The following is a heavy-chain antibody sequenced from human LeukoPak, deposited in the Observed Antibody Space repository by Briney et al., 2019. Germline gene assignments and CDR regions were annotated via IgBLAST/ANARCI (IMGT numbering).Heavy chain of an antibody. CDR3: ARDLGAYYDFRMNWFDP. Sequence: PSETLSLTCTVSGGSISSSSYYWGWVRQPPGKGREWIGSIYYSGRTYSPPSLKSRVTISVDTSKHQFSLKLSSVTAADTAVYYCARDLGAYYDFRMNWFDPWGRGTLVTVSS. CDR1: GGSISSSSYY. D-gene: IGHD3-3*01. CDR2: IYYSGRT. J-gene: IGHJ5*02. V-gene: IGHV4-39*07.